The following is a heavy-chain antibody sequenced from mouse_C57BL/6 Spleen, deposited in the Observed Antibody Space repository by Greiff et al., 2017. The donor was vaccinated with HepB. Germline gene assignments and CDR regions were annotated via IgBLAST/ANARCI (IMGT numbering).Heavy chain of an antibody. CDR2: IFPGSGST. CDR3: ASSITYYSKRGSWFAY. V-gene: IGHV1-75*01. CDR1: GYTFTSYW. D-gene: IGHD2-5*01. J-gene: IGHJ3*01. Sequence: QVQLQQPGAELVKPGASVKLSCKASGYTFTSYWMQWVKQRPGQGLEWIGWIFPGSGSTYYNEKFKGKATLTVDKSSSTAYMLLSSLTSEDSAVYFCASSITYYSKRGSWFAYWGQGTLVTVSA.